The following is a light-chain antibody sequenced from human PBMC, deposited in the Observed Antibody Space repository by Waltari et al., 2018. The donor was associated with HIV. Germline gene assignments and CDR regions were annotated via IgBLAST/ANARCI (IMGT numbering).Light chain of an antibody. Sequence: DIQMTQSPSSLSASVGDRVTITCQASQDIRNYLNWYQQKPGKAPKLLIYDASNLETGVPSRFSGSGAGTDFTFTISSLQPEDIATYYCQQYDNLPFTFGPGTKVDIK. J-gene: IGKJ3*01. V-gene: IGKV1-33*01. CDR2: DAS. CDR3: QQYDNLPFT. CDR1: QDIRNY.